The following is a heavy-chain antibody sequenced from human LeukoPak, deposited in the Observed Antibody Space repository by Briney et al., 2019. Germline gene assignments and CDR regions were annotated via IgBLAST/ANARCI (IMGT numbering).Heavy chain of an antibody. CDR1: GFTFSSYE. D-gene: IGHD3-10*01. V-gene: IGHV3-48*03. CDR3: ARDQDYYGTNDY. J-gene: IGHJ4*02. CDR2: ISSSGSTI. Sequence: PGGSLRLSCAASGFTFSSYEMNWVRQAPGKGLEWVSYISSSGSTIHYADSVKGRFTISRDNAKNSLYLQMNSLRAEDTAVYYCARDQDYYGTNDYWGQGTLVTVSS.